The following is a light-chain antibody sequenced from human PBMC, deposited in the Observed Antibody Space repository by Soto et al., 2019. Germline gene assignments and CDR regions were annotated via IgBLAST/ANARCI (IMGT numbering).Light chain of an antibody. CDR3: GSYVGRNSFV. CDR2: DVS. CDR1: SNDIGDYNY. Sequence: TVSCSRSSNDIGDYNYVSWYQQHAGKAPKLMIYDVSQRPSGVPDRFSGYKYGTTASLTVSGLQAQDEADYYCGSYVGRNSFVFGEGSRVTV. V-gene: IGLV2-8*01. J-gene: IGLJ3*02.